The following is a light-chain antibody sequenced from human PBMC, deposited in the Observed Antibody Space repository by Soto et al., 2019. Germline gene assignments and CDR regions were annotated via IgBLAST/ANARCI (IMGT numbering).Light chain of an antibody. J-gene: IGLJ2*01. Sequence: QSVLTQPPSVSGAPGQRVTISCTGSSSNIGAGYVVHWYQQLPGTAPKLLIYGNSNRPSGVPDRFSGSNSGTSASLAITGLQAEDEADYYCQSYDCSLSGVVFGGVTKLTVL. CDR1: SSNIGAGYV. CDR2: GNS. CDR3: QSYDCSLSGVV. V-gene: IGLV1-40*01.